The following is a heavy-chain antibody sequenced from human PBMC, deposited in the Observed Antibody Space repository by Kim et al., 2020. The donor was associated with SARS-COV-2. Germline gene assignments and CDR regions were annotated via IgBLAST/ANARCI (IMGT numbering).Heavy chain of an antibody. CDR3: ARAEENYDRSPGLFDI. D-gene: IGHD3-9*01. V-gene: IGHV4-31*03. J-gene: IGHJ3*02. CDR2: IYYSGST. Sequence: SETLSLTCTVSGGSISSGGYYWSWIRQHPGKGLEWIGYIYYSGSTYYNPSLKSRVTISVDTSKNQFSLKLSSVTAADTAVYYCARAEENYDRSPGLFDIWGQGTMVTVSS. CDR1: GGSISSGGYY.